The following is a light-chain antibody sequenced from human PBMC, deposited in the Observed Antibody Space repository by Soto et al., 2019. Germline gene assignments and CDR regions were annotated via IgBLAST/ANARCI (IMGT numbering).Light chain of an antibody. CDR2: GAS. J-gene: IGKJ4*01. CDR1: QGISDY. CDR3: QQFNAYPLT. V-gene: IGKV1-9*01. Sequence: DIQLTQSPSFLSASVGDRVTISCRASQGISDYLAWYQQKPGKAPKLLIYGASTLQSGVPSRFSGSASGTEFTLTISSLQPEDFATYFCQQFNAYPLTFGGGPSWRSN.